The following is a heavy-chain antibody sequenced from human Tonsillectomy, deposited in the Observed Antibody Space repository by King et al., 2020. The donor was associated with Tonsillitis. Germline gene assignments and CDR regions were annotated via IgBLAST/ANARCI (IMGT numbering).Heavy chain of an antibody. CDR1: GFTFSNAW. Sequence: VQLVESGGGLIKPGGSLRLSCAASGFTFSNAWMSWVRQAPGKGLEWVGRIKTKTDGGTTDYAAPVKGRFTISRDDSKNTLYLQMNSLKTEDTAIYYCTQDFIDGGFNFDYWGQGTLVTVSS. V-gene: IGHV3-15*01. CDR3: TQDFIDGGFNFDY. CDR2: IKTKTDGGTT. J-gene: IGHJ4*02. D-gene: IGHD3-16*01.